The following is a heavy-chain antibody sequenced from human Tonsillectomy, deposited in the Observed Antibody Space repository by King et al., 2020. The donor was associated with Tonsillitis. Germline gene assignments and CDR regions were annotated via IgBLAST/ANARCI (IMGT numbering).Heavy chain of an antibody. V-gene: IGHV1-2*02. J-gene: IGHJ1*01. D-gene: IGHD1-14*01. CDR2: INPNSGDT. Sequence: QLVQSGAEVKKPGASVKVSCKASGYTFTDYYMYWVRQAPGQGLEWMGWINPNSGDTSYAQKLQGRVTTTRDTSLSTAYMELSRLISDDTAVYYCARVAYNHDREYFQHWGQGTLVTVSS. CDR3: ARVAYNHDREYFQH. CDR1: GYTFTDYY.